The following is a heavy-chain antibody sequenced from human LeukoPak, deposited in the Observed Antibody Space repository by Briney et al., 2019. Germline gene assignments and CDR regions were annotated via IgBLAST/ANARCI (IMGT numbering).Heavy chain of an antibody. D-gene: IGHD3-16*01. V-gene: IGHV4-4*02. Sequence: SGTLSLTCAVSGASISSSYWWSWVRQSPGKGLEWIGEIYHSGGTNYNPSVESRVSLSLDKSKNQFSLKLSSVTAADTAVYYCARDLRGMVDYWGQGTLVTVSS. J-gene: IGHJ4*02. CDR2: IYHSGGT. CDR3: ARDLRGMVDY. CDR1: GASISSSYW.